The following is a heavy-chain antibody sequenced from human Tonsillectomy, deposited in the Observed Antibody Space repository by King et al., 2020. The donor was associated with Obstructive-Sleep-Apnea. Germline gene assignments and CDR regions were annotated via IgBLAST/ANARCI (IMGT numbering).Heavy chain of an antibody. CDR2: IKQDGGEK. CDR3: ARDNLMNSYTGSYFDY. J-gene: IGHJ4*02. Sequence: VQLAESGGGLVQPGGSLRLSCAASGFSFSTYWMTWVRQAPGKGLEWVANIKQDGGEKFYVDSVKGRFTISRDNAKSSLFLQMNSLRAEDTAVYYCARDNLMNSYTGSYFDYWGQGTLVTVSS. D-gene: IGHD1-26*01. V-gene: IGHV3-7*01. CDR1: GFSFSTYW.